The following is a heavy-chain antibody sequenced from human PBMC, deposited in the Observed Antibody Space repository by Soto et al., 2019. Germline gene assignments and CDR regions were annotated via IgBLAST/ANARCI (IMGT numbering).Heavy chain of an antibody. J-gene: IGHJ3*02. CDR2: SRSTGGIT. CDR1: GFDFSMYS. Sequence: EGQLVESGGGLVQPGGSLTISCATSGFDFSMYSLNWVRQAPGKGLEWIGYSRSTGGITSYAASVEGRFTISRNRGKRSVFLHMNNLRGEDTAIYYCARHNYGDAFDIWGQGAIVTVSS. D-gene: IGHD3-16*01. CDR3: ARHNYGDAFDI. V-gene: IGHV3-48*01.